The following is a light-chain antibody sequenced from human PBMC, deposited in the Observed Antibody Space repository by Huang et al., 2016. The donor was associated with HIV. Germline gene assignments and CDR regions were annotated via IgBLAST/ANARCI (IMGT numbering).Light chain of an antibody. Sequence: EIVLTQSPGTLSVSPGERATLTCRPSQSVPSLFLAWYQQRPGQPPRLLLYGASYRATGVPDRFSGGGSGTNFSLTISRLEPEDFAVYFCQQYASSPRTFGQGTRLDIK. V-gene: IGKV3-20*01. J-gene: IGKJ2*01. CDR2: GAS. CDR1: QSVPSLF. CDR3: QQYASSPRT.